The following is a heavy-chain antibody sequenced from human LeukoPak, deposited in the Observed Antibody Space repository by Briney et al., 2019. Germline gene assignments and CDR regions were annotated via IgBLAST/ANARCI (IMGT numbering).Heavy chain of an antibody. CDR2: ISYDGSNK. V-gene: IGHV3-30*04. J-gene: IGHJ6*02. CDR3: ARDFEEVTMIVVVSRWDYYYGMDV. Sequence: GGSLRLSCAASGFTFSSYAMHWVRQAPGKGLEWVAVISYDGSNKYYADSVKGRFTISRDNSKNTLYLQMNSLRAEDTAVYYCARDFEEVTMIVVVSRWDYYYGMDVWGQGTTVTVSS. CDR1: GFTFSSYA. D-gene: IGHD3-22*01.